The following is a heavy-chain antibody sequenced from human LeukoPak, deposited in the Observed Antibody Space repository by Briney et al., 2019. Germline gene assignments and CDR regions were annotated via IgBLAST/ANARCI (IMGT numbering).Heavy chain of an antibody. D-gene: IGHD3-10*01. CDR2: ISSGGTYE. CDR3: ARDSTYYYDSGSSGPHYFDN. Sequence: GGSLRLSYAASGFTFSNYAMHWVCQAPGKGLEWVSLISSGGTYEYYADSVKGRFTISRDNSKNTLYLQLNSLRAEDTAVYYCARDSTYYYDSGSSGPHYFDNWGQGTLVTVSS. CDR1: GFTFSNYA. J-gene: IGHJ4*02. V-gene: IGHV3-30*01.